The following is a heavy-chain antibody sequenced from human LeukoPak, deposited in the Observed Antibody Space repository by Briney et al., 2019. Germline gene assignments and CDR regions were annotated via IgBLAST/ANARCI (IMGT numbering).Heavy chain of an antibody. CDR3: ARDLGYCSSTSCYGWFDP. D-gene: IGHD2-2*03. J-gene: IGHJ5*02. V-gene: IGHV4-59*01. Sequence: SETLSPTCTVTGGSISSYYWSWIRQPPGKGLEWIGYIYYSGSTNYNPSLKSRVTISVDTPKNQFSLKLSSVTAADTAVYYCARDLGYCSSTSCYGWFDPWGQGTLVTVSS. CDR2: IYYSGST. CDR1: GGSISSYY.